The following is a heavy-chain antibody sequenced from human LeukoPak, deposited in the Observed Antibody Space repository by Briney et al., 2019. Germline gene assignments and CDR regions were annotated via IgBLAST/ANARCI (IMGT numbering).Heavy chain of an antibody. D-gene: IGHD2-2*01. CDR1: GGTFSSYA. J-gene: IGHJ6*03. CDR2: IIPIFGTA. Sequence: SSVKVSCKASGGTFSSYAISWVRQAPGQGLEWMGGIIPIFGTANYAQKFQGRVTITTDESTSTAYMELSRLRSDDTAVYYCARDWSGYCSSTSCYYMDVWGKGTTVTVSS. V-gene: IGHV1-69*05. CDR3: ARDWSGYCSSTSCYYMDV.